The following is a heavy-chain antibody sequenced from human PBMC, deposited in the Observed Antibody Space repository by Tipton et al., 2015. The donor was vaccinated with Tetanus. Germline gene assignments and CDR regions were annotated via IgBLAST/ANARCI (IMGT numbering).Heavy chain of an antibody. CDR2: INPDGRRT. D-gene: IGHD6-19*01. CDR1: GFTSESHY. CDR3: ARSIAVSGYYYYGTDV. Sequence: SLRLSCAASGFTSESHYMHWVRQTPGKGLVWISRINPDGRRTNYADSVKGRFTISRDNAGNALFLQMNSLRVEDTAVYYCARSIAVSGYYYYGTDVWGQGTTVPVSS. V-gene: IGHV3-74*01. J-gene: IGHJ6*02.